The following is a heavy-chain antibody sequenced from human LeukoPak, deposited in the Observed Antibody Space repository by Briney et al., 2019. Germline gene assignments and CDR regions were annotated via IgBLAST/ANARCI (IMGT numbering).Heavy chain of an antibody. Sequence: GGSLRPSCAASGFTFSSYAMSWVRQAPGKGLEWVSTISGSGGRTYYADSVKGRFTISRDNSKNTLYVQMNSLRAEDTAVYYCAKGGTRAERNYYYMDVWGKGTRVTVSS. CDR2: ISGSGGRT. V-gene: IGHV3-23*01. CDR1: GFTFSSYA. J-gene: IGHJ6*03. CDR3: AKGGTRAERNYYYMDV.